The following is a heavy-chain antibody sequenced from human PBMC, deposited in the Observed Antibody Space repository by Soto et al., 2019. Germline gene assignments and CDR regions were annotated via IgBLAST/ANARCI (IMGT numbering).Heavy chain of an antibody. V-gene: IGHV1-18*01. CDR3: ARDHPNAELRVHHYGMDV. J-gene: IGHJ6*02. CDR1: GYTFTSYG. Sequence: QVQLVQSGAEVKKPGASVKVSCKASGYTFTSYGISWVRQAPGQGLEWMGWISAYNGNTNYAQKLQGIVTMTTDTCTSTAYMEMRRLRSDDTAVNCCARDHPNAELRVHHYGMDVSVQGTTVTVSS. CDR2: ISAYNGNT. D-gene: IGHD1-7*01.